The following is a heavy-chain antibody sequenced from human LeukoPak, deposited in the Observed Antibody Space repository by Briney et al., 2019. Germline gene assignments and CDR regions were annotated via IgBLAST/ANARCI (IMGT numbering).Heavy chain of an antibody. V-gene: IGHV1-69*05. CDR3: ARDRGGIQLWLAFDY. Sequence: SVKVSCKASGGTFSSYAISWVRQAPGQGLEWMGRIIPIFGTANYAQKFHGRVTITTDESTSTAYMELSSLRSEDTAVYYCARDRGGIQLWLAFDYWGQGTLVTVSS. CDR1: GGTFSSYA. D-gene: IGHD5-18*01. J-gene: IGHJ4*02. CDR2: IIPIFGTA.